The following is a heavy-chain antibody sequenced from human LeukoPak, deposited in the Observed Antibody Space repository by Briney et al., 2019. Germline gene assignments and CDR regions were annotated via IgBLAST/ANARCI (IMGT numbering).Heavy chain of an antibody. CDR3: ARGIVVVPAARQVYYYYYMDV. CDR1: GYTFTSYY. CDR2: INPSGGST. Sequence: ASVKVSCKASGYTFTSYYMHWVRQAPGQGLEWMGIINPSGGSTSYAQKFQGRVTMTRDTSTSTVYMELSSLRSDDTAVYYCARGIVVVPAARQVYYYYYMDVWGKGTTVTVSS. D-gene: IGHD2-2*01. V-gene: IGHV1-46*01. J-gene: IGHJ6*03.